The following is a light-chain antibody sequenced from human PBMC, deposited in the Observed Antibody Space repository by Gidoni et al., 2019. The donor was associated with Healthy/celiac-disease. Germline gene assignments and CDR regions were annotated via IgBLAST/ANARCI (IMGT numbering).Light chain of an antibody. Sequence: DIQMTQSPSSLSASVGDRVTITCRASQSISSYLNWYQQKPGKAPKLLIYAASSLQSGVPSRFSGSGSGTDFTLTISSLQPEDFATYYCQQSYSTPFVFXHXTKVEIK. J-gene: IGKJ1*01. CDR3: QQSYSTPFV. CDR1: QSISSY. V-gene: IGKV1-39*01. CDR2: AAS.